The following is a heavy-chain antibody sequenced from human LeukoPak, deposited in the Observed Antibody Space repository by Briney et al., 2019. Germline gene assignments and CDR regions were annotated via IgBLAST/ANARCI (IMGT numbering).Heavy chain of an antibody. J-gene: IGHJ4*02. D-gene: IGHD6-13*01. CDR3: AHRTDLYSSSWYWGY. Sequence: SGPTLVNPTQTLTLTCTFSGLSLSISGVGVGWIRQPPGKALEWLALIYWDDDKRYSPSLKSRLTITKDTSKNQVVLTMTNMDPVDTATYYCAHRTDLYSSSWYWGYWGQGTLVTVSS. V-gene: IGHV2-5*02. CDR2: IYWDDDK. CDR1: GLSLSISGVG.